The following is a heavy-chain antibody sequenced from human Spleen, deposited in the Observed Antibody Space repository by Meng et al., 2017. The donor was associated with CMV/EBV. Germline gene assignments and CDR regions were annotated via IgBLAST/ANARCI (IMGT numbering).Heavy chain of an antibody. CDR2: ISWKSGSR. V-gene: IGHV3-9*01. CDR1: GFNFDDYA. D-gene: IGHD2/OR15-2a*01. CDR3: TREMRIGKYYIPMVY. Sequence: GGSLRLSCAASGFNFDDYAMHWVRQAPGKGLEWVSGISWKSGSRGYADSVKGRFTISRDNSRNSLSLQMNSLRPEDTALYYCTREMRIGKYYIPMVYWGQGTLVTVSS. J-gene: IGHJ4*02.